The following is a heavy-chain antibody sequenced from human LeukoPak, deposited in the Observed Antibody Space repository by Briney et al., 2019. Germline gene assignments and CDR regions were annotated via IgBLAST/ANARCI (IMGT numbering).Heavy chain of an antibody. J-gene: IGHJ3*02. CDR1: GVSMTNYY. V-gene: IGHV4-59*01. CDR3: ATLGFSNDAFDI. CDR2: IYYSGST. D-gene: IGHD2-15*01. Sequence: SETLSLTCSVSGVSMTNYYWSWIRQPPGKGLEWIGYIYYSGSTNYNPSLKSRVTISVDTSKNQFSLKLSSVTAADTAVYYCATLGFSNDAFDIWGQGTMVTVSS.